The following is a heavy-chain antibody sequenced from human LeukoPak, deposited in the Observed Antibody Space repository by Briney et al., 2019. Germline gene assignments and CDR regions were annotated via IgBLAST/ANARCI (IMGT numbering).Heavy chain of an antibody. D-gene: IGHD6-19*01. CDR1: GFTFSSYG. V-gene: IGHV3-30*18. CDR2: ISYDGSNK. Sequence: AGGSLRLSCAGSGFTFSSYGMHWVRQAPGKGLEWVAVISYDGSNKYYADSVKGRFTISRDNSKNTLYLQMNSLRPEDTAVYYCAKDQFSSGFEYFQHWGQGTLVTVSS. J-gene: IGHJ1*01. CDR3: AKDQFSSGFEYFQH.